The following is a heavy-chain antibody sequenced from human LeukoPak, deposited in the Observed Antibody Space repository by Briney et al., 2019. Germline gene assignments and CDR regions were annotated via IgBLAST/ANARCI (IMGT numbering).Heavy chain of an antibody. D-gene: IGHD3-3*01. V-gene: IGHV3-23*01. CDR3: ARPDPPLILEWPAPYFDY. J-gene: IGHJ4*02. CDR2: ISGSGGST. CDR1: GFTFSSYA. Sequence: PGGSPRLSCAASGFTFSSYAMSWVRQAPGKGLEWVSTISGSGGSTYYADSVKGRFTISRDNSKNTLYLLMNSLRAEDTAVYYCARPDPPLILEWPAPYFDYWGQGTLVTVSS.